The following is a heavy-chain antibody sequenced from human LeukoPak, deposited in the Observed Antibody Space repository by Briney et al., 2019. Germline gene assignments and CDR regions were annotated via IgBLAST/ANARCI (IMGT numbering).Heavy chain of an antibody. D-gene: IGHD4-17*01. V-gene: IGHV1-69*06. Sequence: SVKVSCKASGDTFSSFAVSWVRQAPGQGLEWMGRIIPLFGTADYAQRYQGRVTISADNSLNTAYLELSSLTSEDTAIYYCASPYDYGDHYLDALHIWGQGTIVTVSS. CDR2: IIPLFGTA. CDR1: GDTFSSFA. J-gene: IGHJ3*02. CDR3: ASPYDYGDHYLDALHI.